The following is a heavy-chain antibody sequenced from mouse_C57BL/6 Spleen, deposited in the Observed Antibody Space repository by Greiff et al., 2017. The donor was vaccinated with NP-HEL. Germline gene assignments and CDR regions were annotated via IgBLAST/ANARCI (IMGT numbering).Heavy chain of an antibody. CDR3: ARGYSNYGFFNY. D-gene: IGHD2-5*01. J-gene: IGHJ2*01. V-gene: IGHV1-55*01. Sequence: QVQLKQPGAELVKPGASVKMSCKASGYTFTSYWITWVKQRPGQGLEWIGDIYPGSGSTNYNEKFKSKATLTVDTSSSTAYMQLSSLTSEDSAVYYCARGYSNYGFFNYWGQGTTLTVSS. CDR2: IYPGSGST. CDR1: GYTFTSYW.